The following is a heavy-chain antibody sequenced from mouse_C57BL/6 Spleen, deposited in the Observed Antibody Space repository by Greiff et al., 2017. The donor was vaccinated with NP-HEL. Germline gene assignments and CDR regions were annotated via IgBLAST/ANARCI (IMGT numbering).Heavy chain of an antibody. D-gene: IGHD1-3*01. V-gene: IGHV1-53*01. CDR2: ITPSNGGH. J-gene: IGHJ2*01. CDR1: GYTFTSYW. Sequence: QVQLQQPGTELVKPGASVKLSCKASGYTFTSYWMHWVKQRPGQGLEWIGNITPSNGGHNYNEKFKSKATLPVDKSYSTAYMQRSSLTSEDSAVDYCARGEVGPTYYIDYWGQGTTLTVSS. CDR3: ARGEVGPTYYIDY.